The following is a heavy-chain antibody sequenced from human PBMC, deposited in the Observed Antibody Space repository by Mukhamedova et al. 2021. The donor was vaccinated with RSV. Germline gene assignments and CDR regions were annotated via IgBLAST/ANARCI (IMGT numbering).Heavy chain of an antibody. V-gene: IGHV3-30*01. D-gene: IGHD2-2*03. CDR2: ISYDGSNK. CDR3: ARGGWIGRLRSPGKHGMDV. Sequence: VAVISYDGSNKYYADSVKGRFTISRDNSKNTLYLQMNSLRAEDTAVYYCARGGWIGRLRSPGKHGMDVWGQGTTVTVSS. J-gene: IGHJ6*02.